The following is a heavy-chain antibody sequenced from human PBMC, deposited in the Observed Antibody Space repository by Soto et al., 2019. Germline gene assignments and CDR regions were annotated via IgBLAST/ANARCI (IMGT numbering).Heavy chain of an antibody. CDR2: IDPSDSYT. V-gene: IGHV5-10-1*01. D-gene: IGHD6-13*01. CDR3: ARRSSSWGNYYGMDV. CDR1: GYSFTSYW. J-gene: IGHJ6*02. Sequence: PGESLKISCKGSGYSFTSYWISWVRQMPGKGLEWMGRIDPSDSYTNYSPSFQGHVTISADKSISTAYLQWSSLKASDTAMYYCARRSSSWGNYYGMDVWGQGTTVTVSS.